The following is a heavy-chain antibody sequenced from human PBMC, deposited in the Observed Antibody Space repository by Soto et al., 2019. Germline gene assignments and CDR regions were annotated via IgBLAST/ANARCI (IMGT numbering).Heavy chain of an antibody. J-gene: IGHJ5*02. CDR3: ARVQRTNRAFDP. Sequence: PGGSLRLSCAAFGFTFSSYWMHWVRQAPGKGLVWVSRINSDGSSTSYADSVKGRFTISRDNAKNTLYLQMNSLRAEDTAVYYCARVQRTNRAFDPWGQGTLVTVSS. CDR2: INSDGSST. V-gene: IGHV3-74*01. CDR1: GFTFSSYW. D-gene: IGHD2-8*01.